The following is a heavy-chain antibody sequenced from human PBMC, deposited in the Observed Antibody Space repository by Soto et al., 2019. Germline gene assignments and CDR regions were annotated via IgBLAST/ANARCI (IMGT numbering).Heavy chain of an antibody. J-gene: IGHJ4*02. CDR1: GFTFSTYN. V-gene: IGHV3-64*01. CDR2: IVGDGSGT. D-gene: IGHD4-17*01. CDR3: ARSLSGLRVFDY. Sequence: EVQLVESGGGLVQPGGSLRLSCAASGFTFSTYNMHWVRQAPGKRLGYVAAIVGDGSGTYHASSVKGRFIISRDNSKNTLYLQMGSLRAEDTAVYYCARSLSGLRVFDYWGQGTLVTVSS.